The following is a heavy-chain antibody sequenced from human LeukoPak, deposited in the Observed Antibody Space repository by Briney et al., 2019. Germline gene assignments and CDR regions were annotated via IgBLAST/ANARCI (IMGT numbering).Heavy chain of an antibody. Sequence: PSQTLSLTCAVSGGSISSGDYSWSWIRQPPGKGLEWIGYIYHSGSSSYNPSLKSRVSISVDRSKNQFSLKLTSVTAADTAVYYCARIHYRNHAAGSGFDPWGQGTLVTVSS. CDR1: GGSISSGDYS. V-gene: IGHV4-30-2*01. D-gene: IGHD4-11*01. J-gene: IGHJ5*02. CDR2: IYHSGSS. CDR3: ARIHYRNHAAGSGFDP.